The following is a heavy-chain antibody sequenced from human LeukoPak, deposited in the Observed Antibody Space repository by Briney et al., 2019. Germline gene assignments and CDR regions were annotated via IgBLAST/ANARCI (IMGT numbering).Heavy chain of an antibody. J-gene: IGHJ4*02. CDR2: IRSSDGRT. CDR1: GFTFSSYA. Sequence: PGGSLRLSCTASGFTFSSYAMSWVRQSPGKGLEWVSGIRSSDGRTYYSDSVKGRFTVSRDNSRNTVYLRMNSLRAEDTAVYYCAKDFSDNPRWVFDYWGQGTLVTVSS. CDR3: AKDFSDNPRWVFDY. V-gene: IGHV3-23*01. D-gene: IGHD1-14*01.